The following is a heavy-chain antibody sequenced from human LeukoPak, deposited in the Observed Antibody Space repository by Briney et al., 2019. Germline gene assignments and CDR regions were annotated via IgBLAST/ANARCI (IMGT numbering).Heavy chain of an antibody. V-gene: IGHV4-30-4*01. CDR3: ARADYGGSFDY. J-gene: IGHJ4*02. D-gene: IGHD4-23*01. CDR2: IYYSGST. Sequence: SETLSLTCAVYGGSFSGYYWSWIRQPPGKGLEWIGYIYYSGSTYYNPSLKSRVTISVDTSKNQFSLKLSSVTAADTAVYYCARADYGGSFDYWGQGTLVTVSS. CDR1: GGSFSGYY.